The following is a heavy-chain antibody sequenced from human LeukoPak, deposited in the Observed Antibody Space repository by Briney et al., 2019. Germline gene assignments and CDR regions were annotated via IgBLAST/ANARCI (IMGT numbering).Heavy chain of an antibody. V-gene: IGHV4-59*12. CDR3: ARYDGVWFDP. D-gene: IGHD3-16*01. J-gene: IGHJ5*02. Sequence: TSETLSLTCTVSGGSISSYYWSWIRQPPGKGLEWIGYIYYSGSTNYNPSLKSRVTISVDRSKNQFSLKLSSVTAADTAVYYCARYDGVWFDPWGQGTLVTVSS. CDR1: GGSISSYY. CDR2: IYYSGST.